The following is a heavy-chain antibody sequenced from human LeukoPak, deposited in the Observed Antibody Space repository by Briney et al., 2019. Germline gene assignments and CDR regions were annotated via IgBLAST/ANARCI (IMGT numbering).Heavy chain of an antibody. CDR1: GGSFSGYY. D-gene: IGHD2-15*01. V-gene: IGHV4-34*01. CDR3: ARHRDCSGGSCYGGVDY. J-gene: IGHJ4*02. CDR2: INHSGST. Sequence: SETLSLTCAVYGGSFSGYYWSWLRQPPGKGLEWLGEINHSGSTNYNPSLKSRVTISVDTSKNQFSLKLSSATAADTAVYYCARHRDCSGGSCYGGVDYWGQGTLVTVSS.